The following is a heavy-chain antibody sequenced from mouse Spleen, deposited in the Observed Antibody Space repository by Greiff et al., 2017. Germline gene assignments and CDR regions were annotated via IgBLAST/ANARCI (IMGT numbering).Heavy chain of an antibody. J-gene: IGHJ2*01. Sequence: QVQLQQSGPELVKPGASVKISCKASGYAFSSSWMNWVKQRPGKGLEWIGRIYPGDGDTNYNGKFKGKATLTADKSSSTAYMQLSSLTSEDSAVYFCAREEYYYYYGSSYPLFDYWGQGTTLTVSS. CDR3: AREEYYYYYGSSYPLFDY. CDR2: IYPGDGDT. CDR1: GYAFSSSW. D-gene: IGHD1-1*01. V-gene: IGHV1-82*01.